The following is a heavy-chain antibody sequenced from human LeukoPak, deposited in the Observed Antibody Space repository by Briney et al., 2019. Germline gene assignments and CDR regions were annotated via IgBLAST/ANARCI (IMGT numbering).Heavy chain of an antibody. CDR2: IYHSGTT. Sequence: SQTLSLTCTVSGDSMTRGGYYWSWVRQHPGKGLEWVGFIYHSGTTFYNPSLKSRVTISVDTSKNQFSLKLSSVTAADTAVYYCARVGRLRAPSRIGYYYYYMDVWGKGTTVTVSS. CDR1: GDSMTRGGYY. J-gene: IGHJ6*03. D-gene: IGHD2-21*01. CDR3: ARVGRLRAPSRIGYYYYYMDV. V-gene: IGHV4-31*03.